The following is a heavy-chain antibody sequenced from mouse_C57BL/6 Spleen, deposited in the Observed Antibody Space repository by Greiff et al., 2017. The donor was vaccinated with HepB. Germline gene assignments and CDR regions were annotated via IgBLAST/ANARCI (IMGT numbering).Heavy chain of an antibody. D-gene: IGHD1-1*01. CDR1: GFTSSSYA. J-gene: IGHJ3*01. CDR2: ISSGGDYI. CDR3: TRDGVYYYGSSSWFAY. Sequence: EVKVVESGEGLVKPGGSLKLSCAASGFTSSSYAMSWVRQTPEKRLEWVAYISSGGDYIYYADTVKGRFTISRDNARNTLYLQMSSLKSEDTAMYYCTRDGVYYYGSSSWFAYWGQGTLVTVSA. V-gene: IGHV5-9-1*02.